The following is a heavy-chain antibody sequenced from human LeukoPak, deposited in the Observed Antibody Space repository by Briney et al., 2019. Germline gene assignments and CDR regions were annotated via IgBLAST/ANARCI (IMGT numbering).Heavy chain of an antibody. CDR3: ASGAGPSDY. CDR1: GGSISSYY. J-gene: IGHJ4*02. Sequence: PSETLSLTCTVSGGSISSYYWSWIRQPPGKGLEWIGYIYYSGSTNYNPSLESRVTISVDTSKNQFSLKLSSVTAADTAVYYCASGAGPSDYWGQGTLVTVSS. D-gene: IGHD4-17*01. CDR2: IYYSGST. V-gene: IGHV4-59*01.